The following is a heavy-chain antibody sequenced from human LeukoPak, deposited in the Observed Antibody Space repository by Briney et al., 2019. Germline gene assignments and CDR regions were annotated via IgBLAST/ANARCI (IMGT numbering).Heavy chain of an antibody. J-gene: IGHJ4*02. CDR3: ARERWLRYYFDF. CDR1: GFTFSSYS. V-gene: IGHV3-48*01. D-gene: IGHD3-22*01. CDR2: ISTNTI. Sequence: QTGGSLRLSCAASGFTFSSYSMNWVRQAPGKGLEWVSYISTNTIYYADSVKGRFTISRDNAENSLYLQMNSLRAEDTAVYYCARERWLRYYFDFWGQGTLVTVSS.